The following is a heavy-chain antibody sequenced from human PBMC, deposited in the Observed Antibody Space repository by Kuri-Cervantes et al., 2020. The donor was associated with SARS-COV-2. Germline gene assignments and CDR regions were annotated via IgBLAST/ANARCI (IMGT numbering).Heavy chain of an antibody. V-gene: IGHV1-18*01. CDR3: ARARITIFGVVIENWFDP. D-gene: IGHD3-3*01. J-gene: IGHJ5*02. CDR2: ISAYNGNT. CDR1: GYTFSSYG. Sequence: ASVKVSCKASGYTFSSYGISWVRQAPGQGLEWMGWISAYNGNTKSAQKLQGRVTMTTDTSTSTAYMQLRSLRSGDTAVYYCARARITIFGVVIENWFDPWGQGTLVTVSS.